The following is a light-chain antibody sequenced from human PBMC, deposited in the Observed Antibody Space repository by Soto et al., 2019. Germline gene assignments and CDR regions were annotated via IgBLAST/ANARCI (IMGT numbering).Light chain of an antibody. V-gene: IGKV1-9*01. Sequence: IQLTQSPSSLSASVGDRVTITCRASQDIAIYLAWYQQKPGEAPKLLIYAASTSYGGVPSRFSGSGSGTDFDLTITSLQAEDFEPYYCQQLSMYPSTFDGGTKVEIK. J-gene: IGKJ4*01. CDR1: QDIAIY. CDR2: AAS. CDR3: QQLSMYPST.